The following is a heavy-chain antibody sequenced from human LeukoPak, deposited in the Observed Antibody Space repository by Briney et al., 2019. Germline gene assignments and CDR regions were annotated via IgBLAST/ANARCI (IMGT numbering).Heavy chain of an antibody. Sequence: GSLRLSCAASGFTFSSYDMHWVRQATGKGLEWVSAIGTAGDTYYPGSVKGRFTISRENAKNSLYLQMNSLRAEDTAVYYCARYSGYDHAFDIWGQGTMVTVSS. D-gene: IGHD5-12*01. J-gene: IGHJ3*02. CDR3: ARYSGYDHAFDI. CDR1: GFTFSSYD. V-gene: IGHV3-13*01. CDR2: IGTAGDT.